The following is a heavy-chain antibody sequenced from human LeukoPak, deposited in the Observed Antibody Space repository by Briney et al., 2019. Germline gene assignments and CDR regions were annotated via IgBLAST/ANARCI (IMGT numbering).Heavy chain of an antibody. CDR2: ISGSGGST. J-gene: IGHJ4*02. V-gene: IGHV3-23*01. Sequence: GGSLRLSCAASGFTFSSYAMTWVRQAPGKGLEWVSAISGSGGSTYYADSVKGRFTISRDNCKNTLYLQMNSLRAEDTAVYYCAKDRDLEWSTYFHYWGQGTLVTVSS. D-gene: IGHD3-3*01. CDR3: AKDRDLEWSTYFHY. CDR1: GFTFSSYA.